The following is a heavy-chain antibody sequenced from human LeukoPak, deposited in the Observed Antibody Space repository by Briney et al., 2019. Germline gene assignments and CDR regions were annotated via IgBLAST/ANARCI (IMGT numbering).Heavy chain of an antibody. Sequence: ASVKVSCKASGYTFTSYDINWVRQATGQGLEWMGWMNPNSGNTGYAQKFQGRVTMTRNTSISTAYMELSSLRSGDTAVYYCACITMVRGVLNYWGQGTLVTVSS. D-gene: IGHD3-10*01. CDR2: MNPNSGNT. CDR1: GYTFTSYD. J-gene: IGHJ4*02. CDR3: ACITMVRGVLNY. V-gene: IGHV1-8*01.